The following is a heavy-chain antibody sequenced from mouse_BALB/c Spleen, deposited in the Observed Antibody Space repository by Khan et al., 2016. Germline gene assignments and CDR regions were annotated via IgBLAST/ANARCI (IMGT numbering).Heavy chain of an antibody. CDR2: IDPANGNT. CDR1: GFNIKDTY. Sequence: VQLQQSGAELVKPGASVKLSCTASGFNIKDTYMHWVKQRPEQGLEWIGRIDPANGNTKYDPTFQGKATITADTSYNTAYLQTSSLTSEDIAVYYGARSPYDYDVGFAYWGQGTLVTVSA. J-gene: IGHJ3*01. D-gene: IGHD2-4*01. V-gene: IGHV14-3*02. CDR3: ARSPYDYDVGFAY.